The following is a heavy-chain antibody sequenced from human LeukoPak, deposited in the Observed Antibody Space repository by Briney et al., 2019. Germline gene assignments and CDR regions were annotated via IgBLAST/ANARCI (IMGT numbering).Heavy chain of an antibody. D-gene: IGHD2-15*01. Sequence: SETLSLTCTVSGGSISSYYWTWIHQPAGKGLEWIGRIYTSGTTNYNPSLKSRVTMSVDTSKGQLSLKLTSVTAADTAVYYCALRGLYCSASTCGGALHIWGQGTMVTVSS. J-gene: IGHJ3*02. V-gene: IGHV4-4*07. CDR2: IYTSGTT. CDR1: GGSISSYY. CDR3: ALRGLYCSASTCGGALHI.